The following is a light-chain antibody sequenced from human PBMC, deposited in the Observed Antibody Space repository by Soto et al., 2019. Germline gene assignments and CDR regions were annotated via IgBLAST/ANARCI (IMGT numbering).Light chain of an antibody. V-gene: IGKV1-5*01. CDR1: QTISDW. J-gene: IGKJ1*01. Sequence: DIQMTQSPSTLSASVGDTVTITCRASQTISDWLAWYQQRPGKAPNLLIFDASTLESGVPSRFSGSGSGTTFTLTISSLQSDDFATYYCLQYNGYYRTFGQGTKVDIK. CDR2: DAS. CDR3: LQYNGYYRT.